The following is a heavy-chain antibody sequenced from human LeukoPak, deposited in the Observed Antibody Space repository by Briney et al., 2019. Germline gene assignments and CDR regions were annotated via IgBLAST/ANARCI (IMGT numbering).Heavy chain of an antibody. CDR2: ISGSGDNT. D-gene: IGHD3-22*01. V-gene: IGHV3-23*01. Sequence: GGSLRLSCAASGFTFRGFLMSWVRQAPGKGLEWVSGISGSGDNTYYADSVKGRFTISRDNSKNTLYVQVNSLGTEDTAAYYCAKGSYYDSSGSFYFDYWGQGTLVTVSS. J-gene: IGHJ4*02. CDR1: GFTFRGFL. CDR3: AKGSYYDSSGSFYFDY.